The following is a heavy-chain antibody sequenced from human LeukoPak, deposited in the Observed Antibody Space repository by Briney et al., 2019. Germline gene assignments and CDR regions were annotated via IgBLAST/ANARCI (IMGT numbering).Heavy chain of an antibody. V-gene: IGHV3-23*01. Sequence: GGSLRLSCAASGFTFSSYAMSWVRQAPGKGLEWVSAISGSGGSTYYADSVKGRFTISRDNSKNTLFLQMNSLRAEDTAVYYCARQDGSGSSNWFDPWGQGTLVTVSS. J-gene: IGHJ5*02. CDR2: ISGSGGST. D-gene: IGHD3-10*01. CDR3: ARQDGSGSSNWFDP. CDR1: GFTFSSYA.